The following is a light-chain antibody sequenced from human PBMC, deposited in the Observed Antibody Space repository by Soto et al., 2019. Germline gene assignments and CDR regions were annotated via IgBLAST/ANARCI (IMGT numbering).Light chain of an antibody. V-gene: IGKV1-5*01. CDR3: QEYNNYWT. J-gene: IGKJ1*01. CDR1: QTISRW. CDR2: TAS. Sequence: DIRMTQSASTLSASVGDTVTITCRASQTISRWLAWYQQKPGKAPRLLIYTASTLESGVPSRFSASASGTEFTLTISSLHPDDFATYYCQEYNNYWTFGQGTKVDIK.